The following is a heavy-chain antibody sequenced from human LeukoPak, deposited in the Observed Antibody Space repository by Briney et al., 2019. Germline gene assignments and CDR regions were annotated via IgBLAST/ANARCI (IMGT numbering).Heavy chain of an antibody. D-gene: IGHD3-10*01. CDR2: IIPIFGTA. Sequence: GASVKVSCKASGGTFSSYAISWVRQAPGQGLEWMGGIIPIFGTANYAQKFQGRVTITADESTSTAYMELSSLRSEDTAVYYCAREFLPRGVIAHYYYGMDVWGKGTTVTVSS. V-gene: IGHV1-69*13. J-gene: IGHJ6*04. CDR3: AREFLPRGVIAHYYYGMDV. CDR1: GGTFSSYA.